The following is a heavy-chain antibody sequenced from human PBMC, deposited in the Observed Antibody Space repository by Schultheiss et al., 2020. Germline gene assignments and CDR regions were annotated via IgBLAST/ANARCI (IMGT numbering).Heavy chain of an antibody. V-gene: IGHV3-30*04. CDR1: GFTFGDYA. CDR3: ARADYYGSGSYYPLYYYYGMDV. D-gene: IGHD3-10*01. Sequence: GGSLRLSCTASGFTFGDYAMSWFRQAPGKGLEWVAVISYDGSNKYYADSVKGRFTISRDNAKNTLYLQMNSLRAEDTAVYYCARADYYGSGSYYPLYYYYGMDVWGEGPTVTVSS. CDR2: ISYDGSNK. J-gene: IGHJ6*04.